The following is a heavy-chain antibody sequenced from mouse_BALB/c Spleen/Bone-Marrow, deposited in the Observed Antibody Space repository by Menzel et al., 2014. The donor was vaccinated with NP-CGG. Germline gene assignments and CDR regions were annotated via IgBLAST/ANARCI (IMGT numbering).Heavy chain of an antibody. CDR1: GFNIKDTY. CDR2: IDPANGNT. J-gene: IGHJ1*01. Sequence: EVHLVESGAELVKPGASVKLSCTASGFNIKDTYMHWVKPRPEQGLEWIGRIDPANGNTKYDPKFQGKATITAGTSSNTAYLQLSSLTSEDTAVYYCARWGKLGRGYFDVWGAGTTVTVSS. D-gene: IGHD4-1*01. V-gene: IGHV14-3*02. CDR3: ARWGKLGRGYFDV.